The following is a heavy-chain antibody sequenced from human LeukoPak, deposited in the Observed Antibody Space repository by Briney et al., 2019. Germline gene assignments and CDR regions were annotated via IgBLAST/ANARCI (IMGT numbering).Heavy chain of an antibody. CDR1: GFTFSSYA. CDR2: ISGSGGST. D-gene: IGHD3-16*01. Sequence: PGGSLRLSCAASGFTFSSYAMSWVRQAPGKGLEWVSAISGSGGSTYYADSVKGRFTISRDISKNTLFLQMNSLRAEDTAVYYCAKSQGGGHVFDPWGQGTLVTVSS. J-gene: IGHJ5*02. V-gene: IGHV3-23*01. CDR3: AKSQGGGHVFDP.